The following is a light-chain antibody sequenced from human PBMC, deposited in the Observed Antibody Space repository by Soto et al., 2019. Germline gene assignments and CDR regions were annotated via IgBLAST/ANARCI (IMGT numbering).Light chain of an antibody. CDR2: EVS. V-gene: IGLV2-8*01. Sequence: QSALTQPTSASGSPGQSVTISCTGSSSDVGEYKYVSWYQQHPGKAPKLIIYEVSKRPSGIPGRFSGSKSGNTASLTVAGLQAADEADYYCSSYGGFNDVLFGGGTKLTVL. CDR3: SSYGGFNDVL. J-gene: IGLJ2*01. CDR1: SSDVGEYKY.